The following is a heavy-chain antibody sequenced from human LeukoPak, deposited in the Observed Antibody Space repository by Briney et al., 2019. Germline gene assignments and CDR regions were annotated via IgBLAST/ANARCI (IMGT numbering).Heavy chain of an antibody. CDR1: GGSISSGDYY. J-gene: IGHJ3*02. Sequence: PSQTLSLTCTVSGGSISSGDYYWSWIRQPPGKGLEWIGYIYYSGSTYYNPSLKSRVTMSVDTSKNQFSLKLSSVTAADTAVYYCARAVVVVTAPDAFDIWGQGTMVTVSS. CDR2: IYYSGST. D-gene: IGHD2-21*02. V-gene: IGHV4-30-4*01. CDR3: ARAVVVVTAPDAFDI.